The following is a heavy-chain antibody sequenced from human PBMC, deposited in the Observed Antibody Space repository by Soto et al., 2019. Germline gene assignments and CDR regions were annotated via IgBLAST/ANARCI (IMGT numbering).Heavy chain of an antibody. V-gene: IGHV5-51*01. D-gene: IGHD3-3*01. J-gene: IGHJ6*03. CDR1: GYSFTSYW. Sequence: PGESLKISCKGSGYSFTSYWIGWVRQMPGKGLEWMGIIYPGDSDTRYSPSFQGQVTISADKSISTAYLQWSSLKASDTAMYYCARQSRHITIFGYYYYMDVWGKGTTVTVSS. CDR3: ARQSRHITIFGYYYYMDV. CDR2: IYPGDSDT.